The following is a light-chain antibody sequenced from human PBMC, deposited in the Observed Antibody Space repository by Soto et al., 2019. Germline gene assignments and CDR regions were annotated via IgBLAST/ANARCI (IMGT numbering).Light chain of an antibody. Sequence: EIVLTQSPGTLSLSPGERATLSCRASQSVSSNYLAWYQQKPGQAPRLLIYGASSRATGIPDRFSGSGSGTDFTLTNSRLEPEDFAVYYCQQYGTSRPVTFGQGTKVEIK. CDR2: GAS. V-gene: IGKV3-20*01. CDR1: QSVSSNY. J-gene: IGKJ1*01. CDR3: QQYGTSRPVT.